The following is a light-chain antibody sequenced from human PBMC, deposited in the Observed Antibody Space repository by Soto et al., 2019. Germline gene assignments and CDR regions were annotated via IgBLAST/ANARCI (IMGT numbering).Light chain of an antibody. CDR3: SSYAGTDTYV. Sequence: QSALTQPASVSGSPGQSITISCTGTSSDVGSYNLVSWYRQYPGKAPKLMIYEGSKRPSGVSDRFSGSKSGNTASLTISGLQAEDEADYYCSSYAGTDTYVLGSGTKV. V-gene: IGLV2-23*01. J-gene: IGLJ1*01. CDR1: SSDVGSYNL. CDR2: EGS.